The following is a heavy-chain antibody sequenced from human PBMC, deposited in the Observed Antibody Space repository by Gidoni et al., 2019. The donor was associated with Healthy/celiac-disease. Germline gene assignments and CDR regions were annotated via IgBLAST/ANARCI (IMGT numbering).Heavy chain of an antibody. CDR3: ARDRADYYFDY. D-gene: IGHD3-16*01. Sequence: EVQLVESGGGLVQPGGSLRLSCAASGFTFSSYWMSWVRQAPGKGLEWVDNIKQDGSEKYYVDSVKGRFTISRDNAKNSLYLQMNSLRAEDTAVYYCARDRADYYFDYWGQGTLVTVSS. V-gene: IGHV3-7*01. CDR1: GFTFSSYW. J-gene: IGHJ4*02. CDR2: IKQDGSEK.